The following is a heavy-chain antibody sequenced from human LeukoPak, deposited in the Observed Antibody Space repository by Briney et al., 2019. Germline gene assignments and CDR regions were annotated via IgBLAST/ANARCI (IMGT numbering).Heavy chain of an antibody. J-gene: IGHJ6*03. CDR2: ISSSGSTI. CDR3: ARVKQLERLYYYYYTDV. V-gene: IGHV3-11*01. D-gene: IGHD1-1*01. CDR1: GFTFSDYY. Sequence: GGSLRLSCAAPGFTFSDYYMSWIRQAPGKGLEWVSYISSSGSTIYYADSVKGRFTISRDNAKNSLYLQMNGLRAEDTAVYYCARVKQLERLYYYYYTDVWGKGTTVTVSS.